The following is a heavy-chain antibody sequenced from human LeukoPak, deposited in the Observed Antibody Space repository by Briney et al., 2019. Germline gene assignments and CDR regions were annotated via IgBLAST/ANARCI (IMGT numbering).Heavy chain of an antibody. CDR3: ARDEPTVTTGPPVGS. CDR2: IKQDGSEK. Sequence: GGSLRLSCTASGFTFSSYWMSWVRQAPGKGLEWVANIKQDGSEKYYVDSVKGRFTISRDNAKNTLYLQMNSLRVEDTAVYYCARDEPTVTTGPPVGSWGQGTLVTVSS. D-gene: IGHD4-17*01. J-gene: IGHJ4*02. V-gene: IGHV3-7*01. CDR1: GFTFSSYW.